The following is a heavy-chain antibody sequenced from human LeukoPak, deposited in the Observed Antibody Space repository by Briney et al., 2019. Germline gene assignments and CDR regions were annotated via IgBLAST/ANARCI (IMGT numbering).Heavy chain of an antibody. V-gene: IGHV2-5*02. J-gene: IGHJ4*02. Sequence: ASGPTLVKPTQTLTLTCTFSGFSLSTRSVAVGWIRQPPGKPLEWLALIYWDDDKRYSPSLKSRLAITKDTSNSQVVLTMTNMDPVDTATYFCARGPVFDYWGQGTLVTVSS. D-gene: IGHD1-14*01. CDR2: IYWDDDK. CDR3: ARGPVFDY. CDR1: GFSLSTRSVA.